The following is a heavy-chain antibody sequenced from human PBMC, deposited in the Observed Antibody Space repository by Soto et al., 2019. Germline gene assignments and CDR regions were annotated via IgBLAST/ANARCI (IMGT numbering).Heavy chain of an antibody. CDR3: ARGYSSGWYAY. CDR2: INAGNGNT. Sequence: ASVKGSCKASGYTFTGDAMDWVRQAPGQRLEWMGWINAGNGNTKYSQKFQGRVTITRDTSASTAYMELSSLRSEDTAVYYCARGYSSGWYAYWGQGTLVTAPQ. J-gene: IGHJ4*02. V-gene: IGHV1-3*01. CDR1: GYTFTGDA. D-gene: IGHD6-19*01.